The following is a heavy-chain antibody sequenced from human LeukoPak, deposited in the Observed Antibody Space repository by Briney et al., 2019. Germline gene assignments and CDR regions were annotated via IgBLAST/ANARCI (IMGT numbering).Heavy chain of an antibody. V-gene: IGHV3-7*01. CDR3: ARDAVSDSWPDY. CDR1: GFTFRNYW. J-gene: IGHJ4*02. Sequence: GGPLRLSCAASGFTFRNYWMNWVRQAQGKGPEWLANIKQDGSQKYYVDSVKGRFTISRDNAKDSLYLQMNSLAVGDTAVYYCARDAVSDSWPDYWGQGTLVTVSA. D-gene: IGHD6-13*01. CDR2: IKQDGSQK.